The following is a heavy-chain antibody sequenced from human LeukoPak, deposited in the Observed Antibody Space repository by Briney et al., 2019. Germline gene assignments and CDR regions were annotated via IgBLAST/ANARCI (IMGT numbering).Heavy chain of an antibody. Sequence: GGSLRLSCAASGFTFSSYSMNWVRQAPGKGLEWVSSISSSSSYIYYADSVKGRFTISRGNAKNSLYLQMNSLRAEDTAVYYCARARPSLVVVPAADLDYWGQGTLVTVSS. CDR2: ISSSSSYI. CDR3: ARARPSLVVVPAADLDY. J-gene: IGHJ4*02. D-gene: IGHD2-2*01. CDR1: GFTFSSYS. V-gene: IGHV3-21*01.